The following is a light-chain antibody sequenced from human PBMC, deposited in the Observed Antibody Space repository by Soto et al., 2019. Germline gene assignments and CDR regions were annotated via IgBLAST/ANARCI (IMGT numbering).Light chain of an antibody. CDR1: QSVSSSY. J-gene: IGKJ1*01. Sequence: EMVLTQSPGTLSLSPGDRATLSCRAIQSVSSSYLAWYQQKPGQAPRLLIYGASSRATGIPDRFSGSGSGTDFTLTISRLEPEDFAVYYCQQYGSSPSWTFGQGTKVDIK. CDR2: GAS. V-gene: IGKV3-20*01. CDR3: QQYGSSPSWT.